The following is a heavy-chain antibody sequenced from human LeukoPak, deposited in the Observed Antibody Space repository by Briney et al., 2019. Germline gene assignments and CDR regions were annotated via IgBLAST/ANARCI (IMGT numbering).Heavy chain of an antibody. D-gene: IGHD1-26*01. CDR1: GFRFSNAW. CDR2: TKRKSDGGTT. V-gene: IGHV3-15*01. CDR3: SKDHQWEQERSFDY. J-gene: IGHJ4*02. Sequence: GGSLRLSCAASGFRFSNAWMSWVRQAPGKGLEWVGRTKRKSDGGTTDYAAPVKGRFTISRDNSKNTLYLQMNSLRAEDTAVYYCSKDHQWEQERSFDYWGQGTLVTVSS.